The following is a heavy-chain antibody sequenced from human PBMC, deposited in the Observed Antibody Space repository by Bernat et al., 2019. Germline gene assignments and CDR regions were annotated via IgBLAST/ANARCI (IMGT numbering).Heavy chain of an antibody. CDR3: AKDLTAADCGMDV. CDR1: GFTFSNFA. Sequence: EVQLSESGGGLVQPGGSLRLSCAASGFTFSNFAMNWVRQAPGEGLEWVASISGSGSGTYNADSVKGRFTISRDDSKNTMYLQMNSLRADDTAVYYCAKDLTAADCGMDVWGQGTTVTVSS. D-gene: IGHD2-2*01. J-gene: IGHJ6*02. V-gene: IGHV3-23*01. CDR2: ISGSGSGT.